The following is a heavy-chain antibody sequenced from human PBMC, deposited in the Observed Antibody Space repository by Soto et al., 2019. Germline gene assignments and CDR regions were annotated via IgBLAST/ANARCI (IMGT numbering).Heavy chain of an antibody. D-gene: IGHD2-21*01. CDR1: GGPFNNYY. Sequence: QLQLQQWGAGLLKPSETLSLTCAVYGGPFNNYYWSWIHQSPTKGLEWIGEINHTGSPNYNPSLKSRVTISIDTSKKQISLKLSSVTAADTAVYYCASQVGIPNNRVGVVWGQGTLVTVSS. CDR2: INHTGSP. V-gene: IGHV4-34*01. CDR3: ASQVGIPNNRVGVV. J-gene: IGHJ1*01.